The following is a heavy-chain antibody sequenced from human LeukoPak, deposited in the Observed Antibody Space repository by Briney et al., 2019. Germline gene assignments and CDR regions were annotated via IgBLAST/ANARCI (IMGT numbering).Heavy chain of an antibody. CDR2: ISSSSSTI. CDR1: GFTFSSYS. J-gene: IGHJ3*02. Sequence: GSLRLSCAASGFTFSSYSMNWVRQAPGKGLEWVSYISSSSSTIYYADSVKGRFTISRDNAKNSLYLQMNSLRAEDTAVYYCARDHVDTAMVTDAFDIWGQGTMVTVSS. CDR3: ARDHVDTAMVTDAFDI. V-gene: IGHV3-48*01. D-gene: IGHD5-18*01.